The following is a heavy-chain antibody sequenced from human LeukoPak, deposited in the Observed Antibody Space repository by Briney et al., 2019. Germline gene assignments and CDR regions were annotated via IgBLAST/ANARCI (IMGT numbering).Heavy chain of an antibody. D-gene: IGHD5/OR15-5a*01. Sequence: ASVKVSCKASGYTFTSYYMYWVRQAPGQGLEWMGWINPNSGGTNYAQKFQGRVTMTRDTSISTAYMELSRLRSDDTAVYYCARAYRNGYVYDYWGQGTLVTVSS. V-gene: IGHV1-2*02. CDR1: GYTFTSYY. J-gene: IGHJ4*02. CDR3: ARAYRNGYVYDY. CDR2: INPNSGGT.